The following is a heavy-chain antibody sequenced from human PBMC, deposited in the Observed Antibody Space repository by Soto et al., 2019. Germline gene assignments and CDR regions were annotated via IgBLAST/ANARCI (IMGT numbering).Heavy chain of an antibody. CDR1: GFTFSSYA. CDR2: ISGSGGST. V-gene: IGHV3-23*01. D-gene: IGHD2-15*01. CDR3: AKAGGDIVVVVALRPLNWYFDL. J-gene: IGHJ2*01. Sequence: EVQLLESGGGLVQPGGSLRLSCAASGFTFSSYAMSWVRQAPGKGLEWVSAISGSGGSTYYADSVKGRFTISRDNSKNTLYLQMNSLRAEDTAVYYCAKAGGDIVVVVALRPLNWYFDLWGRGTLVTVSS.